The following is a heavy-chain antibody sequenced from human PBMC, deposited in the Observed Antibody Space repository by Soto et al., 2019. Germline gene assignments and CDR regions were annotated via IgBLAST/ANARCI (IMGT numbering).Heavy chain of an antibody. CDR3: ATAGSNYDYYFDY. D-gene: IGHD4-4*01. V-gene: IGHV1-24*01. CDR1: GYTLTELS. J-gene: IGHJ4*02. CDR2: FDPEDGET. Sequence: GASVKVSCKVSGYTLTELSMHWVRQAPGKGLEWMGGFDPEDGETIYAQKFQGRVTMTEDTSTDTAYMELSSLRSEDTAVCYCATAGSNYDYYFDYWGQGTLVTVSS.